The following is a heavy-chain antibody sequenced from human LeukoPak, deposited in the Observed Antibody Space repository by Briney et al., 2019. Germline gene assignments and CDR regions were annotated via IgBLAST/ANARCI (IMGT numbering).Heavy chain of an antibody. CDR2: IQHDGSIK. D-gene: IGHD6-13*01. CDR3: AKDRLVPGSVLDY. J-gene: IGHJ4*02. V-gene: IGHV3-30*02. Sequence: GGSLRLSCAASGFTFNNYNMHWVRQAPGQGLEWVAFIQHDGSIKYHADSVKGRFTISRDKSKNTLYLQMSSLRPEDTAVYHCAKDRLVPGSVLDYWGQGTLVTVSS. CDR1: GFTFNNYN.